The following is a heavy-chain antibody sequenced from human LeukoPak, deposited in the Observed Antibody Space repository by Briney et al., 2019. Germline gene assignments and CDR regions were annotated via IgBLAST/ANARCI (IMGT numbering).Heavy chain of an antibody. CDR3: ARKVYYGSGSYYYYYYYMDV. Sequence: GASVKVSCKASGGTFSSYAINWVRQATGQGLEWMGWMNPNSGNTGYAQKFQGRVTMTRNTSISTAYMELSSLRSEDTAVYYCARKVYYGSGSYYYYYYYMDVWGKGTTVTVSS. D-gene: IGHD3-10*01. CDR1: GGTFSSYA. J-gene: IGHJ6*03. CDR2: MNPNSGNT. V-gene: IGHV1-8*02.